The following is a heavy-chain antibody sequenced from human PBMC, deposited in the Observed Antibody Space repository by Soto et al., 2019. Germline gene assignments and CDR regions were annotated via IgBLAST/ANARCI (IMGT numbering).Heavy chain of an antibody. J-gene: IGHJ4*02. CDR2: INGGGGAT. CDR1: GFTFRNYA. CDR3: AKLYSWNFI. V-gene: IGHV3-23*01. D-gene: IGHD1-7*01. Sequence: EVQLLESGGGLVQPGGSLRLSCAASGFTFRNYAMSWVRQAPGKGLEWVSGINGGGGATFYADSVKGRFSISRDNSENTLWLQMNSLRAEDTAVYYCAKLYSWNFIWGQGTLVTVSS.